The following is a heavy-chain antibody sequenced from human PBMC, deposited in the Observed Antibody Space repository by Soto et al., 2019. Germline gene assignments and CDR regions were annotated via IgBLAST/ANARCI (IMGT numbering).Heavy chain of an antibody. CDR2: MNPNSANT. CDR3: ARGENWSDP. J-gene: IGHJ5*02. Sequence: ASVKVSCKASGYTFTSYDINWVRQATGQGLEWMGWMNPNSANTGYAQKFQGRVTMTRNTSISTAYMELRSLRSDDTAVYYCARGENWSDPWGQGTLVTVSS. CDR1: GYTFTSYD. V-gene: IGHV1-8*01.